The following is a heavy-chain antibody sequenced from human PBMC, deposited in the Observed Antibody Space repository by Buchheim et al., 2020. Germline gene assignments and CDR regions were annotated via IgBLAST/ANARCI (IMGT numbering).Heavy chain of an antibody. Sequence: QVQLQESGPGLVKPSQTLSLTCTVSGGSISSGGYYWSWIRQHPGKGLEWIGYIYYSGSTYYNPSLKSRVTISVDTSKNQFSLKLSAVTAADTAVYYCARVGGSVVVVAATENWFDPWGQGTL. V-gene: IGHV4-31*03. CDR2: IYYSGST. CDR1: GGSISSGGYY. CDR3: ARVGGSVVVVAATENWFDP. D-gene: IGHD2-15*01. J-gene: IGHJ5*02.